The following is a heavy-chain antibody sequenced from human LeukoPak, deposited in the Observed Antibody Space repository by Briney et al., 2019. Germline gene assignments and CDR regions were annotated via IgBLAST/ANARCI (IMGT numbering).Heavy chain of an antibody. J-gene: IGHJ5*02. Sequence: PGGSLRLSCAASGFTFTSYSMNWVRQAPGKGLEWVSSITSTSSYIYYADSVKGRFTISRDNSKNTLYLQMNSLRAEDTAVYYCAKSYGDPGLFDPWGQGTLVTVSS. V-gene: IGHV3-21*04. CDR2: ITSTSSYI. D-gene: IGHD4-17*01. CDR3: AKSYGDPGLFDP. CDR1: GFTFTSYS.